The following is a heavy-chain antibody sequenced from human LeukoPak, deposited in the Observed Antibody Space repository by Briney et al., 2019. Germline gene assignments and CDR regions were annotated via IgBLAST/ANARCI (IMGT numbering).Heavy chain of an antibody. CDR3: AKSTLTGYYYDSSGS. CDR1: GFSFSSYA. V-gene: IGHV3-23*01. J-gene: IGHJ4*02. CDR2: ISGSGGST. D-gene: IGHD3-22*01. Sequence: GGSLRLSCAASGFSFSSYAMSWVRQAPGKGLEWVSAISGSGGSTYYADSVKGRFTISRDNSKNTLYLQMNSLRAEDTAVYYCAKSTLTGYYYDSSGSWGQGTLVTVSS.